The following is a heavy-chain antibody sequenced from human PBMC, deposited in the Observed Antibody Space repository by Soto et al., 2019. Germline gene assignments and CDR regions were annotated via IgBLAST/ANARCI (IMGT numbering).Heavy chain of an antibody. Sequence: LRLSCAASGFTFSDCYMTWIRQAPGSGLEWVSYISSSSGTISYANSVRGRFTISRDNAKKSVYLQMNSLRVEDTAIYYCARTWIRFGPNDYWGQGAPVTVSS. V-gene: IGHV3-11*04. J-gene: IGHJ4*02. CDR1: GFTFSDCY. CDR3: ARTWIRFGPNDY. D-gene: IGHD3-16*01. CDR2: ISSSSGTI.